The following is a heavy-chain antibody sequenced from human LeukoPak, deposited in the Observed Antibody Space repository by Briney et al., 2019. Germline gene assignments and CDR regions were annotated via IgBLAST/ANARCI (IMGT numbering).Heavy chain of an antibody. Sequence: SETLSLTCTVSGGSISSYYWSWIRQPPGKGLEWIGYIYYSGSTNYNPSLKSRVTISIDTSKNQFSLNLNSVTAADTAVYYCARGGGRSPSYWGQGALVTVSS. CDR3: ARGGGRSPSY. V-gene: IGHV4-59*08. D-gene: IGHD6-25*01. J-gene: IGHJ4*02. CDR2: IYYSGST. CDR1: GGSISSYY.